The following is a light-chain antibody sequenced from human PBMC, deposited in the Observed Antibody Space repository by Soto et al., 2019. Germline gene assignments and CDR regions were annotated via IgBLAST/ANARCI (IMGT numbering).Light chain of an antibody. V-gene: IGKV3-20*01. CDR3: QQYGTSPPLT. CDR2: GAS. Sequence: EVVLTQSPATLSLSPGAPAPLSCRARQSVSSSSFAWYQQKAGQAPRLLIYGASSRATGIPDRFSGSVSGTDFTLTISRLEPEDFAVYYCQQYGTSPPLTFGGGTKVDIK. J-gene: IGKJ4*01. CDR1: QSVSSSS.